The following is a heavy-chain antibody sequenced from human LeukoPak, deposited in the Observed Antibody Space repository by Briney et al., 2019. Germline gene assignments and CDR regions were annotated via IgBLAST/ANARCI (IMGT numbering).Heavy chain of an antibody. J-gene: IGHJ4*02. CDR3: ARDYDGSGLIDY. CDR1: EDTFSNNA. Sequence: ASVKVSCKASEDTFSNNAITWVRQAPGQGLEWMGRIIPIVGIANYAQKFQGRVTITADKSTSTAYMELSSLRSEDTAVYYCARDYDGSGLIDYWGQGTLVTVSS. V-gene: IGHV1-69*04. D-gene: IGHD3-22*01. CDR2: IIPIVGIA.